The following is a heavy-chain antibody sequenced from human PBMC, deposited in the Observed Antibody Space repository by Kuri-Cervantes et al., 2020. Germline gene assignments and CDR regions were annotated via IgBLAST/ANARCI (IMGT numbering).Heavy chain of an antibody. V-gene: IGHV3-21*01. CDR2: ISSSGSHI. D-gene: IGHD5-24*01. CDR1: GFTFSSYS. J-gene: IGHJ6*03. CDR3: ATFTRRAGYYMEV. Sequence: GGSLRLSCAASGFTFSSYSMNWVRQAPGKGLEWVSCISSSGSHIYYADSVKGRFTISRDNAKNSLYLQVNGLRAEDTAVYYCATFTRRAGYYMEVWGKGTTVTVSS.